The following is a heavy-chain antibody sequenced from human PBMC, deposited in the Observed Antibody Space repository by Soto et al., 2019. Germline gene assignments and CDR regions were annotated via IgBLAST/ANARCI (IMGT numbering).Heavy chain of an antibody. Sequence: QVQLGESGGGLVKPGGSLRLSCAASGFSFSDYYMSWIRQAPGKGLEWVSYITSSSSYTNYADSVKGRFTSSRDNAKNSLYLQLNSLRAEDTAVYYCAKLRPSYWYFDLWGRGTLVIVSS. CDR3: AKLRPSYWYFDL. D-gene: IGHD1-7*01. CDR2: ITSSSSYT. J-gene: IGHJ2*01. V-gene: IGHV3-11*05. CDR1: GFSFSDYY.